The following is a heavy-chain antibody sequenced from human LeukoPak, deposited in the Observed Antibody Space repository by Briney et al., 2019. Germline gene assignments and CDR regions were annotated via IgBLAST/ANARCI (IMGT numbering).Heavy chain of an antibody. V-gene: IGHV3-48*03. CDR2: ISSSGSTI. Sequence: PGGSLRLSCAASGFTFSSYEMNWVRQAPGKGLEWVSYISSSGSTIYYADSVKGRFTISRDNAKNSLYLQMNSLRVEDTAVYYCTLVTRATAAVDYWGQGTLVTVSS. CDR3: TLVTRATAAVDY. CDR1: GFTFSSYE. D-gene: IGHD6-13*01. J-gene: IGHJ4*02.